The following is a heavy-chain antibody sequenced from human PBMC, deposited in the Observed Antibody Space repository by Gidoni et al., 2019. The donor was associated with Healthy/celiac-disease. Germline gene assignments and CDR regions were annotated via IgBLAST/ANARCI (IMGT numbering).Heavy chain of an antibody. V-gene: IGHV3-30*18. CDR2: ISYDGSNK. D-gene: IGHD3-10*01. CDR1: GFTFRSYG. J-gene: IGHJ3*02. Sequence: QVQLVEPGGGVVQPGRSLRLSCAASGFTFRSYGMHWVRQAPGKGLEWVSVISYDGSNKYYADSVKGRFTISRDNSKNTLYLQMNSLRTEDTAVYYCAKARGYIWFGERGAFDIWGQGTMVTVSS. CDR3: AKARGYIWFGERGAFDI.